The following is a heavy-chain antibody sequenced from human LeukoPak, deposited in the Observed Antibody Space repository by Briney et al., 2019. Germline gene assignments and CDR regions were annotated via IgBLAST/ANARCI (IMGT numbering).Heavy chain of an antibody. CDR1: GYTFTGYY. D-gene: IGHD6-13*01. CDR2: INPNSGGT. V-gene: IGHV1-2*06. CDR3: AREGAASGTPNYYYYFYRDV. J-gene: IGHJ6*03. Sequence: GASVKVSCKASGYTFTGYYMHWVRQALGQGLEWMGRINPNSGGTNYAQKFQGGVTRTRDTSISSAYMELSSMRSDDTAVYYCAREGAASGTPNYYYYFYRDVWGKGTTVTVSS.